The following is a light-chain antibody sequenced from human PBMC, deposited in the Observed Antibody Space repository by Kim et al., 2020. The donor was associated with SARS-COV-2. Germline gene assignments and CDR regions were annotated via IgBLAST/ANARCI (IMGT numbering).Light chain of an antibody. J-gene: IGLJ1*01. CDR1: SSDVGGYNY. Sequence: QSALAQPASVSGFPGQSITISCTGTSSDVGGYNYVSWYQQHPGKAPKLMIYDGSKRPSGVSTRFSGSKSGNTASLTISGLLAEDEADYYCSSYTSSITYVFGTGTKVTVL. V-gene: IGLV2-14*01. CDR2: DGS. CDR3: SSYTSSITYV.